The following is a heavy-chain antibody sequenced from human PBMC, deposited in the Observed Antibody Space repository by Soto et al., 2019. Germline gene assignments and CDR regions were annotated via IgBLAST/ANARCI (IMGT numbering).Heavy chain of an antibody. V-gene: IGHV1-69*06. D-gene: IGHD4-17*01. CDR3: ARVDDYGDYGWFDP. J-gene: IGHJ5*02. CDR2: IIPIFGTA. Sequence: GASVKVSCKASGVTFSSYAISWVRQAPGQGLEWMGGIIPIFGTANYAQKFQGRVTITADKSTSTAYMELSSLRSEDTAVYYCARVDDYGDYGWFDPWGQGTLVTVSS. CDR1: GVTFSSYA.